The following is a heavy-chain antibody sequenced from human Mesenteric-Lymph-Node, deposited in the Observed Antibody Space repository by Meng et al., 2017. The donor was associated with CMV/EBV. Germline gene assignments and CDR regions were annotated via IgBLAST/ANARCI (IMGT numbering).Heavy chain of an antibody. CDR3: ARGTYYYHMDV. D-gene: IGHD1-7*01. CDR1: GYTFSSYG. Sequence: ASVKVSCKASGYTFSSYGISWVRQAPGQGLEWMGWISAYNGNTNYAQKVQGRVTMTTDTSTSTAYMELRSLTSDDMALYYCARGTYYYHMDVWGQGTMVTVSS. CDR2: ISAYNGNT. J-gene: IGHJ6*02. V-gene: IGHV1-18*03.